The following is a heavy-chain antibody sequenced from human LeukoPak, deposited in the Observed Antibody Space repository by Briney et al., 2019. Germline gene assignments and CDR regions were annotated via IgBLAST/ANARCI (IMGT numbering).Heavy chain of an antibody. J-gene: IGHJ1*01. D-gene: IGHD3-22*01. Sequence: GGSLRLSCAASGFTFNNYAMTWVRQAPGKGLEWVSKISGSGSTTYYSDSVKGRFTISRDNSKNTLSLQMNSLRVEDTAIYYCAKDKNSGYQLAAEYFHHWGQGTLVTVSS. CDR1: GFTFNNYA. CDR2: ISGSGSTT. CDR3: AKDKNSGYQLAAEYFHH. V-gene: IGHV3-23*01.